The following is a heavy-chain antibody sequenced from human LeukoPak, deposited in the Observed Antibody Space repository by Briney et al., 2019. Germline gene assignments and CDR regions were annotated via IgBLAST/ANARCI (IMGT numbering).Heavy chain of an antibody. V-gene: IGHV3-21*04. D-gene: IGHD3-10*01. CDR3: AEDYGTMVRGEFDY. CDR2: ISSSSSYI. J-gene: IGHJ4*02. Sequence: GGSLRLSCAASGFTFSSYSMNWVRQAPGKGLEWVSSISSSSSYIYYADSVKGRFTISRDNAKNSLYLQMNSLRAEDTAVYYCAEDYGTMVRGEFDYWGQGTLVTVSS. CDR1: GFTFSSYS.